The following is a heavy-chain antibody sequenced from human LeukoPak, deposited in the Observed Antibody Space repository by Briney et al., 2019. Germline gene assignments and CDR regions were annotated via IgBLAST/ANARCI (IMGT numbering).Heavy chain of an antibody. D-gene: IGHD2-2*01. Sequence: PSETLSLTCTVSGGSISSYYWSWIRQPPGKGLEWIGYIYYRGSTNYNPSLKSRVTISVDTSKNQFSLKLSSVTAADTAVYYCARGLVIDEIDYWGQGTLVTVSS. CDR1: GGSISSYY. CDR2: IYYRGST. V-gene: IGHV4-59*01. CDR3: ARGLVIDEIDY. J-gene: IGHJ4*02.